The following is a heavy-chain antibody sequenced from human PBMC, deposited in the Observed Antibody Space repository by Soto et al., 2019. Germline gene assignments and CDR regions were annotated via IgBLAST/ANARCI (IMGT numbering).Heavy chain of an antibody. D-gene: IGHD3-16*02. V-gene: IGHV4-34*01. CDR1: GGSLSGYY. CDR3: ASEAPDYIWGSYRPSAGDYFDY. Sequence: QVQLQQWGAGLLKPSETLSLTCAVYGGSLSGYYWSWIRQPPGKGLEWIGEINHSGSTNYNPSLKSRVTISVDTSKNQFSLKLSSVTAADTAVYYCASEAPDYIWGSYRPSAGDYFDYWGQGTLVTVSS. CDR2: INHSGST. J-gene: IGHJ4*02.